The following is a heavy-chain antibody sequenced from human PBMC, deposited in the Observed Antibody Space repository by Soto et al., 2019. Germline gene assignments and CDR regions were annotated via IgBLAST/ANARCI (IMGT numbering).Heavy chain of an antibody. CDR2: IWHDGNNK. V-gene: IGHV3-33*01. CDR3: ASDLVGASDSYGLDV. Sequence: GGSLRLSCAASGFTFSNYGMHWVRQAPGKGLEWVAIIWHDGNNKYYADSVRGRFIISRDNSKNRLYLQMNSPRAEDTAVYYCASDLVGASDSYGLDVWGQGTPVTVS. J-gene: IGHJ6*02. D-gene: IGHD1-26*01. CDR1: GFTFSNYG.